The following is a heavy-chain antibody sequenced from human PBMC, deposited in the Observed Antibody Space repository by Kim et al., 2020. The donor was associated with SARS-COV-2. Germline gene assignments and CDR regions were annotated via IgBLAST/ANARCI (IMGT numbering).Heavy chain of an antibody. V-gene: IGHV3-33*05. Sequence: GGSLRLSCAASGFTFSSYGMHWVRQAPGKGLEWVAVISYDGSNKYYADSVKGRFTISRDNSKNTLYLQMNSLRAEDTAVYYCARDQGNYDSSFDYWGQGTLVTVSS. CDR2: ISYDGSNK. CDR3: ARDQGNYDSSFDY. CDR1: GFTFSSYG. D-gene: IGHD3-22*01. J-gene: IGHJ4*02.